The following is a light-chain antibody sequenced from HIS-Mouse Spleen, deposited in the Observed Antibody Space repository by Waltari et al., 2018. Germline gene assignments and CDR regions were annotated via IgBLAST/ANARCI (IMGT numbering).Light chain of an antibody. CDR2: KDS. V-gene: IGLV3-27*01. CDR3: YSAADNNLGV. CDR1: VLAKKY. J-gene: IGLJ3*02. Sequence: SYELTQPSSVSVSPGQTARITCSGDVLAKKYARWFQQKPGQAPVLVIYKDSERPAGIPERFSGSSSGTTVTLTISGAQVEEEADYYCYSAADNNLGVFGGGTKLTVL.